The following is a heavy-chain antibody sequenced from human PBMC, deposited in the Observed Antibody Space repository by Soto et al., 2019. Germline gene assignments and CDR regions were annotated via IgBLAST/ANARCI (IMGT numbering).Heavy chain of an antibody. D-gene: IGHD2-15*01. CDR3: AKDKGYCTGGSCFTIDY. V-gene: IGHV3-30*18. J-gene: IGHJ4*02. Sequence: QVQLVESGGGVVQPGRSLRLSCAASGFTFSSYGMHWVRQAPGKGLERVAVISYDGSNKYYADSVKGRFTISRDNSRSTLYVQMNSLRAEDTAMYYCAKDKGYCTGGSCFTIDYWRQGTLVTVSS. CDR2: ISYDGSNK. CDR1: GFTFSSYG.